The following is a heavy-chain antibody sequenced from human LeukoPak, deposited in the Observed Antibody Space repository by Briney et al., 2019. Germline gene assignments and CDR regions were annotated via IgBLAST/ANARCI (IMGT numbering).Heavy chain of an antibody. CDR1: GGSINSYY. CDR2: IHYSGTT. V-gene: IGHV4-59*08. J-gene: IGHJ4*02. D-gene: IGHD6-19*01. CDR3: ARAGYSSGWYGGNYYFDY. Sequence: SETLSLTCTVSGGSINSYYWTWIRQPPGKGLEWIGYIHYSGTTNYNPSLKSRVTISVDTSKNQFSLKLSSVTAADTAVYYCARAGYSSGWYGGNYYFDYWGQGTLVTVSS.